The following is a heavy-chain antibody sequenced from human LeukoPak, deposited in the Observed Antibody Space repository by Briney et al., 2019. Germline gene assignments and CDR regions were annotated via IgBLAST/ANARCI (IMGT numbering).Heavy chain of an antibody. D-gene: IGHD1-14*01. CDR3: ARMASPLQYNWFDP. CDR2: INPNNGGT. Sequence: ASVKVSCKASGYTFTGYYMHWVRQAPGQGLEWMGRINPNNGGTNYAQKFQGRVTLTRDTSISTAYMELSSLRSDDTAVYYCARMASPLQYNWFDPRGQGTLVTVSS. J-gene: IGHJ5*02. CDR1: GYTFTGYY. V-gene: IGHV1-2*06.